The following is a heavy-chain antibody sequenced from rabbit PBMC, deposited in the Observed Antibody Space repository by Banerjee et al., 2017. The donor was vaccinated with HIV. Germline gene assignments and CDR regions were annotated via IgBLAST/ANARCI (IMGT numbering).Heavy chain of an antibody. J-gene: IGHJ4*01. D-gene: IGHD8-1*01. CDR1: GFSFSSSYV. Sequence: QSLEESGGDLVKPEGSLTLTCTASGFSFSSSYVMCWVRQAPGKGLEWIASIGGGSSGSTNYASWAKGRFTISKTSSTTVTLQMTSLTAADTATYFCARDPDGSSPFDLWGPGTLVTVS. V-gene: IGHV1S40*01. CDR3: ARDPDGSSPFDL. CDR2: IGGGSSGST.